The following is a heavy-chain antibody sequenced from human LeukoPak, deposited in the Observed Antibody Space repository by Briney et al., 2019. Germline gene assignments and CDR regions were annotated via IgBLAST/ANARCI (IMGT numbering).Heavy chain of an antibody. CDR1: GFTFSDYS. D-gene: IGHD5-12*01. CDR2: ISGNGGST. CDR3: ARENPAGGSDY. J-gene: IGHJ4*02. Sequence: GGSLRLSCAASGFTFSDYSMHWVRQAPGKGPESVSAISGNGGSTYYANSVKGRFIISRDNSKNTLYFQMGSLRPEDTAVYYCARENPAGGSDYWGQGTLVTVSS. V-gene: IGHV3-64*01.